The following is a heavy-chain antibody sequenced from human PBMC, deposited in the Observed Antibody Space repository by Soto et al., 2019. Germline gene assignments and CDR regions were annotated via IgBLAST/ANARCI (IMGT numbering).Heavy chain of an antibody. V-gene: IGHV1-69*13. J-gene: IGHJ5*02. CDR2: IIPIFGTA. D-gene: IGHD5-18*01. Sequence: GASVKVSCKASGGTFSSYAISWVRQAPGQGLEWMGGIIPIFGTANYAQKFQGRVTITADESTSTAYMELSSLRSEDTAVYYCASCGYSYGYGWFDPWGQGTLVTVSS. CDR3: ASCGYSYGYGWFDP. CDR1: GGTFSSYA.